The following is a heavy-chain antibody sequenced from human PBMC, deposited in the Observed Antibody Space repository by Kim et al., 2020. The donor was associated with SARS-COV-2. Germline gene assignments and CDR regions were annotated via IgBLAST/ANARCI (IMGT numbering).Heavy chain of an antibody. J-gene: IGHJ5*02. D-gene: IGHD3-10*01. Sequence: NYTPSLKSRVTISVATSKNQVSLKLSSVTAADTAVYYCARRSAGAGWFDPWGQGTLVTVSS. V-gene: IGHV4-59*08. CDR3: ARRSAGAGWFDP.